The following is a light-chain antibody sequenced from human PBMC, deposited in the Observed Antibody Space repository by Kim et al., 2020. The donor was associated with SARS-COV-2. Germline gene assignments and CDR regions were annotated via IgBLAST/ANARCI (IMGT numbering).Light chain of an antibody. V-gene: IGKV3-20*01. J-gene: IGKJ3*01. CDR2: GAS. CDR1: QSVSSSY. Sequence: IVLTQSPGTLSLSPGERATLSCRASQSVSSSYLAWYQQKPGQAPRLLIYGASSRATGIPDRFSGSGSGTDFTLTISRLEPEDFAVYYCQQYGSSPFTFGTGTKVDIK. CDR3: QQYGSSPFT.